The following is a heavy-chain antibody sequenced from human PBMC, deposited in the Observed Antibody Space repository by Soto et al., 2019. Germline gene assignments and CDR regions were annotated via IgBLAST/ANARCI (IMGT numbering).Heavy chain of an antibody. D-gene: IGHD3-16*01. Sequence: GGSLRLSCAASGFSFSTSEMNWVRQAPGKGLEWISYISKSSDTTHYADSVKGRFTISRDNANNSLFLEMNSLRVEDTALYYCAPRKFGSFNIAAFEIWGQGTMVTVS. J-gene: IGHJ3*02. CDR1: GFSFSTSE. V-gene: IGHV3-48*03. CDR2: ISKSSDTT. CDR3: APRKFGSFNIAAFEI.